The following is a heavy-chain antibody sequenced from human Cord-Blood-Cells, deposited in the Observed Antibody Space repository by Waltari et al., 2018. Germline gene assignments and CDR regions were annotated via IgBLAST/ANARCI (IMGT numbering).Heavy chain of an antibody. J-gene: IGHJ4*02. D-gene: IGHD4-17*01. V-gene: IGHV3-30-3*01. CDR1: GFTFSSYA. CDR3: ARTVYGDYFDY. Sequence: QVQLVESGGGVVQPGRSLRLSCAASGFTFSSYAMHWVRQAPGKGLEGGAVISYDGSNKYYADSVKGRFTISRDNSKNTLYLQMNSLRAEDTAVYYCARTVYGDYFDYWGQGTLVTVSS. CDR2: ISYDGSNK.